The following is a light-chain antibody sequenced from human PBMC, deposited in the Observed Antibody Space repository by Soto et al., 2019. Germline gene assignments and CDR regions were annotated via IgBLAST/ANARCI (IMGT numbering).Light chain of an antibody. V-gene: IGKV4-1*01. CDR1: QSVLYSSNNKNY. Sequence: DIVMTQSPDSLAVSLGERATINCKSSQSVLYSSNNKNYLAWYQQKAGQPPKLLIYWASTRESGVPDRFSGSGSGTDFTLTISSLQAEDVAVYYCQHYYSTPRTFGQGTK. CDR2: WAS. J-gene: IGKJ1*01. CDR3: QHYYSTPRT.